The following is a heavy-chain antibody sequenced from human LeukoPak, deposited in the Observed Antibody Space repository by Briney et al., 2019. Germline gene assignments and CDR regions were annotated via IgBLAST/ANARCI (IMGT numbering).Heavy chain of an antibody. CDR3: ARAQTYGDSRLLLDY. Sequence: GGSLRLSCAASGFTFGNYGMSWVRQTPGKGLEWVSGINWNGGSTGYADSVEGRFTISRDNAKNSQYLQMNSLRVEDTALYYCARAQTYGDSRLLLDYWGQGTLVTVSS. CDR2: INWNGGST. J-gene: IGHJ4*02. D-gene: IGHD4-17*01. V-gene: IGHV3-20*04. CDR1: GFTFGNYG.